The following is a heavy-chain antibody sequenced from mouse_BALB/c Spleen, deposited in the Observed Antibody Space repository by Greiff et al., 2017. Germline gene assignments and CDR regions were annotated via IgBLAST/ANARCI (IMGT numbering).Heavy chain of an antibody. J-gene: IGHJ4*01. CDR1: GYNITDYY. Sequence: VQLQQSGAELVRPGASVKLSCTASGYNITDYYMHWVKQRPAQSLEWIGWIDPDNGGTKYTPKFQGKATMTADTSSNTAYLQLSSLTSEDTAVYYCARGDCGSRSYAMDYWGQGTSVTVSA. CDR2: IDPDNGGT. D-gene: IGHD1-1*01. CDR3: ARGDCGSRSYAMDY. V-gene: IGHV14-4*02.